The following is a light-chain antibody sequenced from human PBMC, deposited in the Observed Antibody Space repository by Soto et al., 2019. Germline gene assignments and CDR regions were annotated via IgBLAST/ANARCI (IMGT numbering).Light chain of an antibody. CDR3: QQSYSTPHT. J-gene: IGKJ3*01. V-gene: IGKV1-39*01. CDR1: QSISSY. CDR2: AAS. Sequence: DIQMTQSPSSLSASVGDRVTITCRASQSISSYLNWYQQKPGKAPKLLIYAASSLQSGVPSSFSGSGSGTDFTLTISSLQPEDFATYYCQQSYSTPHTVGPGTKVDIK.